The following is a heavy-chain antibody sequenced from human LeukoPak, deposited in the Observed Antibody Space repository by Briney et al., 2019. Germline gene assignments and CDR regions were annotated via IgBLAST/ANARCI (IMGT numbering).Heavy chain of an antibody. J-gene: IGHJ5*02. V-gene: IGHV4-34*01. Sequence: SETLSLTCAVYGGSFSGYYWSWIRQPPGKGLEWIGEINHSGSTNYNPSLKSRVTISVDTSKNQFSLKLSSVTAADTAVYYCARGHPANGVRLYWFDPWGQGTLVTVSS. CDR3: ARGHPANGVRLYWFDP. CDR1: GGSFSGYY. CDR2: INHSGST. D-gene: IGHD2-8*01.